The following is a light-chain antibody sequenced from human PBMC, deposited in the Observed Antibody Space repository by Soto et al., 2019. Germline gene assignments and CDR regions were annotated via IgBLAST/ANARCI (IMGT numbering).Light chain of an antibody. Sequence: EIVLTQSPGTLSLSPGKRATLSCRASQSVRSSYLAWYQQRPGQAPRLLMYAASSRATGTPDRFSGGGSGTDFTLTISRLEPEYFAVYYCQQYGSSPYTFVQGTKLE. CDR1: QSVRSSY. J-gene: IGKJ2*01. CDR3: QQYGSSPYT. CDR2: AAS. V-gene: IGKV3-20*01.